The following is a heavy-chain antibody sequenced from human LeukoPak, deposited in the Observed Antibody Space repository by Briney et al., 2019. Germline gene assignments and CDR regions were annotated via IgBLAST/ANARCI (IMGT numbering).Heavy chain of an antibody. V-gene: IGHV3-21*04. CDR3: ARDREVLYEEGSNWFDP. J-gene: IGHJ5*02. CDR2: ISSSSSYI. Sequence: PGGSLRLSCAASGFTFSSYSMNWVRQAPGKGLEWVSSISSSSSYIYYADSVKGRFTISRDNAKNSLYLQMNSLRAEDTAVYYCARDREVLYEEGSNWFDPWGQGTLVTVSS. D-gene: IGHD2-8*01. CDR1: GFTFSSYS.